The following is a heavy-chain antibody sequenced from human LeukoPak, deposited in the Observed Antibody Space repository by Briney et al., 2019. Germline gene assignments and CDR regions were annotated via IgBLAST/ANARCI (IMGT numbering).Heavy chain of an antibody. CDR3: ASAGHCANGVCRNWFGP. Sequence: PSQTLSLTCNVSGASMSSDGYYWNWIRQPAGKGLEWIGRIYSGGGAHYNPSLKSRVPLSVDTSKNRLSLKLSYVTAADTAVYYCASAGHCANGVCRNWFGPWGQGILVTVSS. V-gene: IGHV4-61*02. CDR1: GASMSSDGYY. CDR2: IYSGGGA. J-gene: IGHJ5*02. D-gene: IGHD2-8*01.